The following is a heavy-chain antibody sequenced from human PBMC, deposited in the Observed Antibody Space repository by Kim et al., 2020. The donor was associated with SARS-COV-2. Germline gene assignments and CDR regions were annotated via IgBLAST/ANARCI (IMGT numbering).Heavy chain of an antibody. CDR1: GSTFSIKH. V-gene: IGHV1-46*01. CDR2: INPNGGAT. CDR3: ARDPAEVGNNWFDP. Sequence: GSTFSIKHLHGVRQAPGQGLEWMGKINPNGGATRSAQQYQGRVAMTMDTSTRTMYMYLSRLTSEDTAVYYCARDPAEVGNNWFDPWGQGTLAT. J-gene: IGHJ5*02.